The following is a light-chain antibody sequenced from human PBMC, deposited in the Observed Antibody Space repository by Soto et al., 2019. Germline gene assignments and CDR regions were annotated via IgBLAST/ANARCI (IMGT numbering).Light chain of an antibody. V-gene: IGKV1-5*01. CDR3: QQYHSYSVT. CDR1: QSISTC. CDR2: DAS. Sequence: DIPMTQSPSTLSASVGDRVTITCRASQSISTCFAWYQQKPGKAPQLLIYDASSLEAGVPSRFSGSGSGTEFTLTIRSLQPDDFATYYCQQYHSYSVTFGQGTRLEIK. J-gene: IGKJ5*01.